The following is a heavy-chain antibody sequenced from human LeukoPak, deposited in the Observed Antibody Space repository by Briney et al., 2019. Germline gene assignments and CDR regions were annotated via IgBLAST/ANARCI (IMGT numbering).Heavy chain of an antibody. D-gene: IGHD3-16*02. V-gene: IGHV3-30*04. CDR3: ARWRELSRGMDV. CDR1: GLTFSSYA. Sequence: GGSLRLSCAASGLTFSSYAMHWVRQAPGKGLEWVAVISYDGSNKYYADSVKGRFTISRDNSKNTLYLQVNSLRAEDTAVYYCARWRELSRGMDVWGKGTTVTVSS. CDR2: ISYDGSNK. J-gene: IGHJ6*04.